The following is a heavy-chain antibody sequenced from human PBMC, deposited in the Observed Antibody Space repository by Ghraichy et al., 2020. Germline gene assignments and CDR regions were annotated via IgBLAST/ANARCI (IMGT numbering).Heavy chain of an antibody. D-gene: IGHD1-26*01. CDR1: GFTFSSYA. CDR3: AKDQELLSGSYYELTFDY. Sequence: GGSLRLSCAASGFTFSSYAMSWVRQAPGKGLEWVSAISGSGGSTYYADSVKGRFTISRDNSKNTLYLQMNSLRAEDTAVYYCAKDQELLSGSYYELTFDYWGQGTLVTVSS. CDR2: ISGSGGST. J-gene: IGHJ4*02. V-gene: IGHV3-23*01.